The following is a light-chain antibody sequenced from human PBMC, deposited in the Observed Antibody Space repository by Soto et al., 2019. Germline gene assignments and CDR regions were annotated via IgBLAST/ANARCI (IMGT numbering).Light chain of an antibody. V-gene: IGLV2-14*01. CDR1: SSDVGGYNF. Sequence: QSVLTQPASVSGSPGQSITISCTGTSSDVGGYNFVSWYQHNPGKAPKLVIYEVSNRPSGLSNRFSGSKSGNTASLTISGLQAEDEADYYYSSYTSSTTLVFGGGTKLTVL. J-gene: IGLJ2*01. CDR3: SSYTSSTTLV. CDR2: EVS.